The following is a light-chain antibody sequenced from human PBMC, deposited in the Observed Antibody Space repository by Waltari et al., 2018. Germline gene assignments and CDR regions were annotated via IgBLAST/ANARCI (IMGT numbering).Light chain of an antibody. CDR2: SSS. J-gene: IGLJ2*01. CDR1: SSNIGRNS. CDR3: AAWDDSLTLVV. V-gene: IGLV1-44*01. Sequence: QSVLTQPPSASGTPGQRVTISCSGTSSNIGRNSVNWYQQLPGMAPKLLIYSSSQVPLGFPYRFSPSKSCTSATLAISGPQSEDEADYYCAAWDDSLTLVVFGGGTKLTVL.